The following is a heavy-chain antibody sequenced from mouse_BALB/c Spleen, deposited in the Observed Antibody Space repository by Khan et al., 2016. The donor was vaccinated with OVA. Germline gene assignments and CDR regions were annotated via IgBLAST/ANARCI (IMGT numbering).Heavy chain of an antibody. D-gene: IGHD2-10*01. J-gene: IGHJ4*01. CDR1: GFSLSSYG. CDR2: IWSDGST. V-gene: IGHV2-6-1*01. CDR3: ARQPYYHYYVMDY. Sequence: QVQLKQSGPGLVAPSQSLSITCTLSGFSLSSYGIHWVRQPPGQGLEWLVVIWSDGSTTYNSTLKSRLSITKDNSKSQVFLKMNSLQTDDTAIYYCARQPYYHYYVMDYWGQGTSITVSS.